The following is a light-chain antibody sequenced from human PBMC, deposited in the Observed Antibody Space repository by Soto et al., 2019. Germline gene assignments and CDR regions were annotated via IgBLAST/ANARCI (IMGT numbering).Light chain of an antibody. CDR1: QSISSY. CDR2: AAS. CDR3: QQSHSTPRT. J-gene: IGKJ1*01. V-gene: IGKV1-39*01. Sequence: CVSSGGLDQLTITCRASQSISSYLNWYQQKPGKAPKLLIYAASSLQSGVPSRFSGSGSGTDFTLTISSLQPEDFATYYCQQSHSTPRTFGQGTKVDIK.